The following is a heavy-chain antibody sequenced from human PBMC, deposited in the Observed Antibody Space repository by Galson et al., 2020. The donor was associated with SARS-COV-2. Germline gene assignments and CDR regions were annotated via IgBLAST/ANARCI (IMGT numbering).Heavy chain of an antibody. D-gene: IGHD5-12*01. J-gene: IGHJ4*02. CDR2: ISYDGSNK. CDR3: AKQGVFYGYNRVYFDY. CDR1: GFTFSSYG. V-gene: IGHV3-30*18. Sequence: GESLKISCAASGFTFSSYGMHWVRQAPGKGLEWVAVISYDGSNKYYADSVKGRFTISRDNSKNTLYLQMNSLRAEDTAVYYCAKQGVFYGYNRVYFDYWGQGTLVTVSS.